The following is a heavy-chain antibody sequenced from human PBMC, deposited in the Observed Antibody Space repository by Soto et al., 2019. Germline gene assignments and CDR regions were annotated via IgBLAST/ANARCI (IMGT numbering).Heavy chain of an antibody. CDR1: GGSISSSSYY. Sequence: SETLSLTCTVSGGSISSSSYYWGWIRQPPGKGLEWIGSIYYSGSTYYNPSLKSRVTISVDTSKNQFSLKLSSVTAADTAVYYCARYCSGGSCYSDWFDSRGQGTPVPVSS. CDR2: IYYSGST. CDR3: ARYCSGGSCYSDWFDS. J-gene: IGHJ5*01. D-gene: IGHD2-15*01. V-gene: IGHV4-39*01.